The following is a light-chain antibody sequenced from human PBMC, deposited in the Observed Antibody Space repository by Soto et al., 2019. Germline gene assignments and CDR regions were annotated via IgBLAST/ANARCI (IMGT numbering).Light chain of an antibody. J-gene: IGLJ2*01. Sequence: QSVLTQPPSASGTPGQTIVISCSGGTSNIGSHTVNWFQQLPGTAPRLLIYSNTQRPSGVPDRFSGSKSGTSASLAINGLQSQYEGDYSCAAWDDSLNGVVFGGGTKVTVL. CDR3: AAWDDSLNGVV. CDR2: SNT. V-gene: IGLV1-44*01. CDR1: TSNIGSHT.